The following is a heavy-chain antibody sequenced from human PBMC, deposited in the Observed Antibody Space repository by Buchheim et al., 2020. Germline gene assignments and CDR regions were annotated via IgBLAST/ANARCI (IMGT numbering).Heavy chain of an antibody. V-gene: IGHV3-23*01. Sequence: EVQLLESGGGLVQPGGSLRLSCAASGFTFSSYTMSWVRQAPGKGLEWVSTISGSDGSTYYADSVKGRFTISRDTSKNTLYLQMNSLRAEDTAVYYCAKDGSLLRFLEWLSRYYFDYWGQGTL. CDR3: AKDGSLLRFLEWLSRYYFDY. J-gene: IGHJ4*02. CDR2: ISGSDGST. CDR1: GFTFSSYT. D-gene: IGHD3-3*01.